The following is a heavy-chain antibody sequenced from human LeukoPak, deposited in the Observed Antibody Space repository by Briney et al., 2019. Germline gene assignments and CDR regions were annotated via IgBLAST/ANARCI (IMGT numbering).Heavy chain of an antibody. V-gene: IGHV1-18*01. CDR1: GYTFTSYG. CDR3: ARDLTNIVLMVYAIYSDY. CDR2: ISAYNGNT. Sequence: ASVKVSCKASGYTFTSYGISWVRQAPGQGLEWMGWISAYNGNTNYAQKLQGRVTMTTDTSTSTAYMELRSLRSDDTAVYYCARDLTNIVLMVYAIYSDYWGQGTLVIVSS. D-gene: IGHD2-8*01. J-gene: IGHJ4*02.